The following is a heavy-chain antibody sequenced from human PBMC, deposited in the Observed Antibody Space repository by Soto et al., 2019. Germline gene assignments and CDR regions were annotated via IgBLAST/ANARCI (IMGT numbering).Heavy chain of an antibody. Sequence: PSETLSLTCTVSGGSIISYYWSWIRQPPGKGLEWIGYIYYSGSTNYNPSLKSRVTISVDTSKNKFSLKLSSVTAADTAVYYCARDYSLWGQGTLVTVSS. CDR2: IYYSGST. CDR1: GGSIISYY. J-gene: IGHJ4*02. CDR3: ARDYSL. D-gene: IGHD2-21*01. V-gene: IGHV4-59*01.